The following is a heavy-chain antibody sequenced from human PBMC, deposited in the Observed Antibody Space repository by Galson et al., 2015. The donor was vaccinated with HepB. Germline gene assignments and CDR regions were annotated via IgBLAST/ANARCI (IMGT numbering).Heavy chain of an antibody. D-gene: IGHD3-10*01. Sequence: SVKVSCKASGYTFTGYYIHWVRQAPGQGLEWMGWINPNSGGTNYAQKFQGRVTMSRDTSISTAYMELSRLTSDDTAVYYCARVPPHYGSGSHRFDPWGQGTVVTVSS. CDR2: INPNSGGT. V-gene: IGHV1-2*02. CDR1: GYTFTGYY. CDR3: ARVPPHYGSGSHRFDP. J-gene: IGHJ5*02.